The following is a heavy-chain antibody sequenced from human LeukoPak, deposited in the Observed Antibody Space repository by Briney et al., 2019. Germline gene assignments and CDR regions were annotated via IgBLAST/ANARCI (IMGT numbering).Heavy chain of an antibody. J-gene: IGHJ4*02. V-gene: IGHV4-39*07. CDR1: GGPISSSSYY. CDR2: IYYSGST. CDR3: ARDSGASGGDY. Sequence: PSETLSLTCTVSGGPISSSSYYWGWIRQPPGKGLEWIGSIYYSGSTYYNPSLKSRVTISVDTSKNQFSLKLSSVTAADTAVYYCARDSGASGGDYWGQGTLVTVSS. D-gene: IGHD3-10*01.